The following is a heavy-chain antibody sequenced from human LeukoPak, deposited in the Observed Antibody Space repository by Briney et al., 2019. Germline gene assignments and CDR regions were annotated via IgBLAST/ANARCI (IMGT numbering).Heavy chain of an antibody. CDR3: ARDRSSSDPLDY. CDR1: GFTFSSYS. CDR2: ISSSSSYI. D-gene: IGHD6-6*01. V-gene: IGHV3-21*01. J-gene: IGHJ4*02. Sequence: GGSLRLSCAASGFTFSSYSMNWVRQAPGKGLEWVSSISSSSSYIYYADSVKGRFTISRDNAENSLYLQMNSLRAEDTAVYYCARDRSSSDPLDYWGQGTLVTVSS.